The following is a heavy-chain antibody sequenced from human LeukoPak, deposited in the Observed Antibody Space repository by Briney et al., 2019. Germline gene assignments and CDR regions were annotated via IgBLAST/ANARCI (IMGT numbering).Heavy chain of an antibody. CDR2: INQDGSEK. CDR1: GFAFSNYW. J-gene: IGHJ4*02. V-gene: IGHV3-7*01. Sequence: GGSLRLSCAASGFAFSNYWLGWVRQAPGRGLEWVANINQDGSEKSYVDSVKGRFTISRDNATNSLYLQMNSLRADDTAVYYCARDESIFGVVIIGLFDYWGQGTLVTVSS. CDR3: ARDESIFGVVIIGLFDY. D-gene: IGHD3-3*01.